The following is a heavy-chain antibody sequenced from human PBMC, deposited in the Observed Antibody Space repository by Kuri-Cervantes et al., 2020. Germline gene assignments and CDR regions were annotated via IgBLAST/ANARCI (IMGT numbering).Heavy chain of an antibody. Sequence: SGPTLVKPTQTLTLTCTFSGFSLSTSGERVTWIRQPPGKALEWLARIDWDDDKFYSPSLRTRLTISKDTSKNQVVLTLTNVDPVDTATYSCAHSRGDNSGYFYFDFWGQGLLVTVSS. CDR3: AHSRGDNSGYFYFDF. CDR1: GFSLSTSGER. J-gene: IGHJ4*02. CDR2: IDWDDDK. D-gene: IGHD3-22*01. V-gene: IGHV2-70*12.